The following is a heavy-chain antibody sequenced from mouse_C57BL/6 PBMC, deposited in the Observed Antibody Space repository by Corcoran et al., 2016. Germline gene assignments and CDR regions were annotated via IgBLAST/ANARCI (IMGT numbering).Heavy chain of an antibody. Sequence: QIQLVQSGPELKKPGETVKISCKASGYTFTTYGMSWVKQAPGKGLKWMGWINTYSGVPTYADDFKGRFAFSLETSASTAYLQINNLKNEDTATYFCARRRDSNLARFAYCGQGTLVTVSA. CDR1: GYTFTTYG. CDR2: INTYSGVP. CDR3: ARRRDSNLARFAY. D-gene: IGHD2-5*01. J-gene: IGHJ3*01. V-gene: IGHV9-3*01.